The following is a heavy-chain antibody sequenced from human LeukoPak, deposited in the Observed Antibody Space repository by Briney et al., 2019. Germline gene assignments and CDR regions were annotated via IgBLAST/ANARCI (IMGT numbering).Heavy chain of an antibody. J-gene: IGHJ4*01. Sequence: GGPLRLSCAVSGFTFTANWMNWVRQAPGKGLGWGASIRQDGGEKSYVDSVKGRFNISRDNTKSSLYLQINSLRAEDTAVYYCARDGTAAGLYFDLWGQGTLVTVSS. CDR1: GFTFTANW. V-gene: IGHV3-7*01. CDR2: IRQDGGEK. D-gene: IGHD6-13*01. CDR3: ARDGTAAGLYFDL.